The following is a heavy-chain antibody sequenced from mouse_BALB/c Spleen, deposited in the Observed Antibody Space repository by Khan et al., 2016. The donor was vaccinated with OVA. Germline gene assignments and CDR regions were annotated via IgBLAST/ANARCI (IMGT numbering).Heavy chain of an antibody. V-gene: IGHV1-15*01. CDR3: TRGIYYGNPYAMEY. CDR1: GYTFTDYE. D-gene: IGHD2-1*01. Sequence: VELVESGAELVRPGASVTLSCKASGYTFTDYEMHWVKQTPVHGLEWIGAIDPETGGTAYNQKFKGKATLTADKSSSTAYMELRSLTSEDSAVFYCTRGIYYGNPYAMEYWGQGTSVTVSS. J-gene: IGHJ4*01. CDR2: IDPETGGT.